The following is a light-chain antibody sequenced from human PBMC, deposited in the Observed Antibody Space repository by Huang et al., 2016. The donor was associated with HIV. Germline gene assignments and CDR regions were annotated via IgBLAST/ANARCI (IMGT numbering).Light chain of an antibody. J-gene: IGKJ4*01. CDR1: QIISYNSNNKHY. V-gene: IGKV4-1*01. CDR2: WAS. CDR3: QQYYITPLT. Sequence: DIVMTQSPDSLVVSLGERATITCQSSQIISYNSNNKHYLAWYQQKPGQPPKLLIYWASTRESGVPDRFTGSGSGTDFTLTISSLQAEDVAVYYCQQYYITPLTFGGGTKVEI.